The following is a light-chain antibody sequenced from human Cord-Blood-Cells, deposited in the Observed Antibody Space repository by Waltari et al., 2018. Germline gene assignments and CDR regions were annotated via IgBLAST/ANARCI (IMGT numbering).Light chain of an antibody. CDR2: AAS. CDR3: QQLNSYPLT. CDR1: QGISSY. J-gene: IGKJ4*01. V-gene: IGKV1-9*01. Sequence: DIQLTQSPSFLSASVGDRVTITCRASQGISSYLAWYQQKPGKAPKLLIYAASTLQSGVPSRFSGSGSGTEFTLTISSLQPEDFATYYCQQLNSYPLTFGGGTKEEIK.